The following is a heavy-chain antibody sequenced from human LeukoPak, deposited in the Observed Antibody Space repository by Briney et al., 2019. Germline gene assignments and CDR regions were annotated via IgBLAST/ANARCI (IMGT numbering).Heavy chain of an antibody. J-gene: IGHJ6*02. Sequence: GGSLRLSCAASGFSFSDYGMHWVRQAPGKGLEWVALIQSDGSKTYSADSVKGRFTISRDNPRNTLYLQMNRLRPEDTAVYYCAKRYCKSATCRSDMDAWGQGTTVTVSS. V-gene: IGHV3-30*02. CDR1: GFSFSDYG. CDR2: IQSDGSKT. CDR3: AKRYCKSATCRSDMDA. D-gene: IGHD2-15*01.